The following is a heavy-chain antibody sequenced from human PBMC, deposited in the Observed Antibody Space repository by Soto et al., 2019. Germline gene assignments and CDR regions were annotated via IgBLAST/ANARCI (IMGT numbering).Heavy chain of an antibody. V-gene: IGHV3-30*18. CDR2: ITYDGINK. Sequence: GGSLRLSCQASGFNFDNYGMHWVRQAPGKGLEWVAVITYDGINKYYADSVKGRFTISRDNSKNTLSLHLNTLKPEDTAVYHCAKDRVGGTFYTPLGFWGQGFLV. D-gene: IGHD1-7*01. J-gene: IGHJ4*02. CDR3: AKDRVGGTFYTPLGF. CDR1: GFNFDNYG.